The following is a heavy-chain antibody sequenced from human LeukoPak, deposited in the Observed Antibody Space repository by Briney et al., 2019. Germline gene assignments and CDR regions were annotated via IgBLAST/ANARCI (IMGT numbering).Heavy chain of an antibody. CDR1: GGSISSYY. V-gene: IGHV4-34*01. D-gene: IGHD6-19*01. Sequence: SETLSLTCTVSGGSISSYYWSWIRQPPGKGLEWIGEINHSGSTNYNPSLKSRVTISVDTSKNQFSLKLSSVTAADTAVYYCASQRKWLARFDYWGQGTLVTVSS. CDR2: INHSGST. J-gene: IGHJ4*02. CDR3: ASQRKWLARFDY.